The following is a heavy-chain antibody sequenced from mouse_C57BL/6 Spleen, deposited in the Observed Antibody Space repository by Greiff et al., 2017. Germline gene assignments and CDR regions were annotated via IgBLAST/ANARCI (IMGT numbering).Heavy chain of an antibody. CDR3: ARYYYGTPLAD. Sequence: QVQLQQSGAELVKPGASVKMSCKASGYTFTSYWITWVKQRPGQGLEWIGDIYPGSGSTNYNEKFKSKATLTVDTSSSTAYMQHSSLTSEDSAVYYCARYYYGTPLADWGQGTLVTVSA. J-gene: IGHJ3*01. V-gene: IGHV1-55*01. CDR1: GYTFTSYW. CDR2: IYPGSGST. D-gene: IGHD1-1*01.